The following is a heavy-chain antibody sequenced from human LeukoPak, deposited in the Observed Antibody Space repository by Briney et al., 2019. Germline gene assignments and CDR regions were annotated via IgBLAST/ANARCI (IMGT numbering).Heavy chain of an antibody. J-gene: IGHJ4*02. Sequence: TPGGSLRLSCAASGFTFSNAWMSWVRQAPGKGLEWVGRIKSKTDGGTTDYAAPVKGRFTISRDDSKNTLYLQMNSLKTEDTAVYYCTTEWIVGATFRDYWGQGTLVTVSS. V-gene: IGHV3-15*01. CDR1: GFTFSNAW. D-gene: IGHD1-26*01. CDR2: IKSKTDGGTT. CDR3: TTEWIVGATFRDY.